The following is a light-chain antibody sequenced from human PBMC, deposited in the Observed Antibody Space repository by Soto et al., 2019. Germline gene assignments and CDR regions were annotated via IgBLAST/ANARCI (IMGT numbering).Light chain of an antibody. CDR2: EVS. CDR3: SSFTSSTTYV. Sequence: QSVLTQPPSVSGSPGQSVAVSCTGNSSDVGSYNRVSWYQQPPGTAPKLMIYEVSNRPSGVPDRFSGSKSGNTASLTISWLQAEDEADYYCSSFTSSTTYVFGTGTKVTV. J-gene: IGLJ1*01. V-gene: IGLV2-18*02. CDR1: SSDVGSYNR.